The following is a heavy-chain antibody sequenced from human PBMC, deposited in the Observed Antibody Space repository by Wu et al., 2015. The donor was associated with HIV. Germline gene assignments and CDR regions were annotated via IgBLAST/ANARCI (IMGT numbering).Heavy chain of an antibody. V-gene: IGHV1-18*01. D-gene: IGHD2-2*01. CDR3: ARELWVVVPAAPYYYYGMDV. J-gene: IGHJ6*04. CDR2: ISAYNGNT. CDR1: GYTFTSYG. Sequence: QVQLVQSGAEVKKPGASVKVSCKASGYTFTSYGISWVRQAPGQGLEWMGWISAYNGNTNYAQKLQGRVTMTTDTSTSTAYMELRSLRSDDTAVYYCARELWVVVPAAPYYYYGMDVWAKGPRSPSPQ.